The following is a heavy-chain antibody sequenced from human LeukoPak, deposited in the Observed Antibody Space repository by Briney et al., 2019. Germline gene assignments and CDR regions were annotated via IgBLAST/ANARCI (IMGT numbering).Heavy chain of an antibody. Sequence: GGSLRLSCAVSGATVNSNYMSWVRQAPGKGLEWVSVIYAGGSTYYRDSVRGRFTISRDISKNTLYLQMNSLRAEDTARYCCARDFSGYWGRGTLVTVSS. CDR1: GATVNSNY. J-gene: IGHJ4*02. CDR2: IYAGGST. D-gene: IGHD2-15*01. CDR3: ARDFSGY. V-gene: IGHV3-66*02.